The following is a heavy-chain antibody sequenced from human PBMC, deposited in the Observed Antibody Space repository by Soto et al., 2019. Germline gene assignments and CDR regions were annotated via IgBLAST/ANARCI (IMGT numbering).Heavy chain of an antibody. D-gene: IGHD4-17*01. CDR2: ISYDGSNK. CDR1: GFTFSGYG. V-gene: IGHV3-30*18. Sequence: QPGGSLRLSCAASGFTFSGYGMHWVRQAPGKGLEWVAVISYDGSNKYYADSVKGRFTISRDNSKNTLYLQMNSLRAEDTAVYYCAKDPYGDSTPGYYYYGMDVWGQGTTVTVS. CDR3: AKDPYGDSTPGYYYYGMDV. J-gene: IGHJ6*02.